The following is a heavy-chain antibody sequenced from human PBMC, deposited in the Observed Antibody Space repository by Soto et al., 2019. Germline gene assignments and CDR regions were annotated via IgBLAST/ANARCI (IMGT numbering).Heavy chain of an antibody. V-gene: IGHV1-2*04. Sequence: ASVKVSCKASGYTFTGYYMHWVRQAPGQGLEWMGWINPNSGGTNYAQKFQGWVTMTRDRSISTAYMELSRLRSDDTAVYYCARACDYIWGSYRNDAFDIWGQGTMVTVSS. J-gene: IGHJ3*02. CDR1: GYTFTGYY. CDR3: ARACDYIWGSYRNDAFDI. CDR2: INPNSGGT. D-gene: IGHD3-16*02.